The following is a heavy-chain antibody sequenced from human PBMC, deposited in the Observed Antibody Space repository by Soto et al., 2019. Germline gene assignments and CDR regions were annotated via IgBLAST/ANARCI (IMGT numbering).Heavy chain of an antibody. Sequence: GGSLRLSCAASGFTFSSYGMHWVRQAPGKGLEWVAVISYDGSNKYYADSVKGRFTISRDNSKNTLYLQMNSLRAEDTAVYYCARVLRGYSGYDLSGMDVWGQGTTVTVSS. CDR3: ARVLRGYSGYDLSGMDV. CDR1: GFTFSSYG. CDR2: ISYDGSNK. J-gene: IGHJ6*02. D-gene: IGHD5-12*01. V-gene: IGHV3-30*03.